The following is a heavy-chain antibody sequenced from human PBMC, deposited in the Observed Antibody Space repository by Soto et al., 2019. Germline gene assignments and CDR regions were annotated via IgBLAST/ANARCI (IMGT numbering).Heavy chain of an antibody. J-gene: IGHJ6*02. CDR3: AASCVACSGFNYYGMDV. Sequence: QVQLQESGPGLVKPSQTLSLTCTVSGGSISSGGYYWSWIRQHPGKGLERIGYIYYSGSTYYNPSLKSRVTISVDTSKNQFSLKLSSVTAADTAVYYCAASCVACSGFNYYGMDVWGQGTTVTVSS. CDR1: GGSISSGGYY. CDR2: IYYSGST. V-gene: IGHV4-31*03. D-gene: IGHD6-19*01.